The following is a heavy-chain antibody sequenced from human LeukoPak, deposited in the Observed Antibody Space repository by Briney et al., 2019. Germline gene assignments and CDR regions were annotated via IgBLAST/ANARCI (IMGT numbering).Heavy chain of an antibody. J-gene: IGHJ4*02. Sequence: SVTLSLTCTVSGASISSYYWSWIRQPPGKGLEWIGYIYYSGRCNYNPSLKSRVTISADTSKNQVSLTLSSVTAADTAVYYCARHPELYFFDYWGQGTLVTVSA. CDR1: GASISSYY. CDR3: ARHPELYFFDY. V-gene: IGHV4-59*08. CDR2: IYYSGRC. D-gene: IGHD3-10*01.